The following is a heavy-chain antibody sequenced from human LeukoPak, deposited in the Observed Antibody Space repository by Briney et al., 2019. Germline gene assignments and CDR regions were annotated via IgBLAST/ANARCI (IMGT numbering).Heavy chain of an antibody. CDR1: GFTFSRNA. D-gene: IGHD2-2*01. Sequence: PGGSLRLSCAASGFTFSRNAMSWVRQAPGKGLEWVSGFSGSGDTTYYADSVKGRVTISRDNSKNTLYLQMNSLRAEGTAVYYCAKGGVVVLPAASYFFDYWGQGTLVTVSS. CDR3: AKGGVVVLPAASYFFDY. CDR2: FSGSGDTT. V-gene: IGHV3-23*01. J-gene: IGHJ4*02.